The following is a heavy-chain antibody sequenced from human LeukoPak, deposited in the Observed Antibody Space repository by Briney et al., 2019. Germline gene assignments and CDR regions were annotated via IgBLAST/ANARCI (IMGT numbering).Heavy chain of an antibody. Sequence: GGSLRLSCAASGFIFSNYGMHWVRQAPGKGLEWAAFIRYDGSNEYYADSVKGRFTISRDNSKNTLYLQMNRLRAEDTAVYYCAKDFVGSSLWYFDYWGQGTLVTVSS. V-gene: IGHV3-30*02. D-gene: IGHD6-6*01. CDR3: AKDFVGSSLWYFDY. J-gene: IGHJ4*02. CDR2: IRYDGSNE. CDR1: GFIFSNYG.